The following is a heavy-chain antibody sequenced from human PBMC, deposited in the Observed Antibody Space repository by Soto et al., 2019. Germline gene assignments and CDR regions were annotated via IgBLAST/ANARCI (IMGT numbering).Heavy chain of an antibody. Sequence: HLLDSGGGLVQPGGSLRLSCAASGFTFSDYAMNWVRQAPGKGLEWVSGISGSGGSTYYAVSVKGRFTISRDNSRGTLYLHMDSLGAEDTAVYYCAAIYCGSTSCSGFDYWGQGTLATVSS. J-gene: IGHJ4*02. CDR3: AAIYCGSTSCSGFDY. V-gene: IGHV3-23*01. D-gene: IGHD2-2*01. CDR1: GFTFSDYA. CDR2: ISGSGGST.